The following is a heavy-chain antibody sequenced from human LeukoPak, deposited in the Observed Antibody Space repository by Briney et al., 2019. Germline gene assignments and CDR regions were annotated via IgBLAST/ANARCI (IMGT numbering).Heavy chain of an antibody. V-gene: IGHV3-48*03. Sequence: GGTLRLSCAASGFTFSSYEMNWVRQAPGKGLEWVSYISSSGSTIYYADSVKGRFTIYRKNAKNSLYLQMYRLRAEDTAVYYCAELGITMIGGVWGKGTTVTISS. CDR1: GFTFSSYE. CDR2: ISSSGSTI. J-gene: IGHJ6*04. D-gene: IGHD3-10*02. CDR3: AELGITMIGGV.